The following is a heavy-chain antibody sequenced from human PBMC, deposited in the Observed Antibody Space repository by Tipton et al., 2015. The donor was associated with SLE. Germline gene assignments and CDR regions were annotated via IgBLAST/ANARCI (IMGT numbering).Heavy chain of an antibody. Sequence: TLSLTCTVSGGSISSADYYWNWVRHHPGKGLEWIGYIYYSGNTYYNPSLKSRLTISLDTSKNHFSLGLTSVTAADTAVYYCARYSSGWYLRAFDIWGQGTMVTVSS. D-gene: IGHD6-19*01. J-gene: IGHJ3*02. CDR1: GGSISSADYY. CDR2: IYYSGNT. V-gene: IGHV4-31*03. CDR3: ARYSSGWYLRAFDI.